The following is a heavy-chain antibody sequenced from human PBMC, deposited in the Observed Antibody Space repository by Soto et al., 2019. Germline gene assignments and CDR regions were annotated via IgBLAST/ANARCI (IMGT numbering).Heavy chain of an antibody. J-gene: IGHJ4*02. Sequence: SVKVSCKASGGTFSSYSISWVRQAPGQGLEWMGRIIPILGLTNHAQKFQGRVTITAYKSTNTAYMELSSLRFEDTAVYYCATSGTYSSGLDYWDQGTLVTVSS. CDR3: ATSGTYSSGLDY. V-gene: IGHV1-69*02. CDR2: IIPILGLT. D-gene: IGHD6-19*01. CDR1: GGTFSSYS.